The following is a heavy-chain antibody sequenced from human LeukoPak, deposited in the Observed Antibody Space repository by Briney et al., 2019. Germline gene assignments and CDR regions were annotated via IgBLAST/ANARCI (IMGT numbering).Heavy chain of an antibody. V-gene: IGHV4-59*01. CDR1: GGSISNYY. J-gene: IGHJ4*02. CDR2: VYYGGST. CDR3: AKEAAAGFDY. Sequence: TSETLSLTCTVSGGSISNYYWSWIRQPPGKGLEWIGYVYYGGSTNYNPSLKSRVSMSVDTSKKQISLKLTSVTAADTAVYFCAKEAAAGFDYWGQGILVTVSS. D-gene: IGHD6-13*01.